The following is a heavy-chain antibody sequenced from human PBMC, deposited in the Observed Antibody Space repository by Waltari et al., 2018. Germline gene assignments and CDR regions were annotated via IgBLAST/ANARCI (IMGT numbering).Heavy chain of an antibody. J-gene: IGHJ6*02. CDR1: GFTFSSYW. D-gene: IGHD5-12*01. V-gene: IGHV3-74*01. CDR2: INRDGSST. CDR3: ARGLGEGWLQFYYYYYGMDV. Sequence: EVQLVESGGGLVQPGGSLRLSCAASGFTFSSYWMHWVRQAPGKGLGWVSRINRDGSSTSYADSVKGRFTISRDNAKNTLYLQMNSLRAEDTAVYYCARGLGEGWLQFYYYYYGMDVWGQGTTVTVSS.